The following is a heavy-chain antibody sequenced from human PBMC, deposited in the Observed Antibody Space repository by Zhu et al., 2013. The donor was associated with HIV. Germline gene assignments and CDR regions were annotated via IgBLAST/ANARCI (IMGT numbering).Heavy chain of an antibody. V-gene: IGHV4-34*01. CDR1: GGSFSGYY. Sequence: VQLQQWGAGLLKPSETLSLTCAVYGGSFSGYYWSWIRQPPGKGLEWIGEINHSGSTNYNPSLKSRVTISVDTSKNQFSLKLSSVTAADTAVYYCARGLHIVVVIASSYFDLWGLAPWSLSPQ. CDR3: ARGLHIVVVIASSYFDL. CDR2: INHSGST. J-gene: IGHJ2*01. D-gene: IGHD2-21*01.